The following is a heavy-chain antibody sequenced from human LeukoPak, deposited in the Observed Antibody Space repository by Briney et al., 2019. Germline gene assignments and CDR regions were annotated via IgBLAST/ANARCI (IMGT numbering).Heavy chain of an antibody. CDR3: AREQWLETYYYYGMDV. CDR1: GFTFSSYW. CDR2: IKQDGSEK. V-gene: IGHV3-7*01. Sequence: SGGSLRLSCAASGFTFSSYWMSWVRQAPGKGLEWVANIKQDGSEKYYVDSVKGRFTISRDNAKNSLYLQMNSLRAEDTAVYYCAREQWLETYYYYGMDVWGQGTTVPVSS. D-gene: IGHD6-19*01. J-gene: IGHJ6*02.